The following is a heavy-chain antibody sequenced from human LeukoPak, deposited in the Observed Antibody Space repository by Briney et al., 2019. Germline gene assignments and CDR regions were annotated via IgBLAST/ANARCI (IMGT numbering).Heavy chain of an antibody. CDR3: ARRRDGYNFGSFYFDY. Sequence: PSETLSLTCTVSGGSISSYYWSWIRQPPGKGLEWIGYIYYSGSTNYNPSLKSRVTISVDTSKNQFSLKLSSVTAADTAVYYCARRRDGYNFGSFYFDYWGQGILVTVSS. CDR1: GGSISSYY. CDR2: IYYSGST. V-gene: IGHV4-59*08. J-gene: IGHJ4*02. D-gene: IGHD5-24*01.